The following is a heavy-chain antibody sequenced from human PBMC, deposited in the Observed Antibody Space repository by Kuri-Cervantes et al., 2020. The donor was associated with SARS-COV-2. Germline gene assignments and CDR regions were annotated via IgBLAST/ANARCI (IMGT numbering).Heavy chain of an antibody. CDR2: IRYDGSNK. Sequence: GESLKISCAASGFTFSSYGMHWVRQAPGKGLEWVAFIRYDGSNKYYADFVKGRFTISRDNSKSTLYLQMNSLRAEDTAVYYCANGLIWGLDYWGQGTLVTVSS. V-gene: IGHV3-30*02. CDR1: GFTFSSYG. D-gene: IGHD7-27*01. CDR3: ANGLIWGLDY. J-gene: IGHJ4*02.